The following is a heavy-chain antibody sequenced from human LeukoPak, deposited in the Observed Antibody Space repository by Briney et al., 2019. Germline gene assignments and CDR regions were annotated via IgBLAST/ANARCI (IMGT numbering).Heavy chain of an antibody. V-gene: IGHV3-11*01. CDR1: GFTFSDYY. CDR3: ARSPYGIDYYYYMDV. J-gene: IGHJ6*03. Sequence: GGSLRLSCAASGFTFSDYYMSWIRQAPGKGLEWVSYISSSGSTIYYADSVKGRFTISRDNAKNSLYLQMNSLRAEDTAVYYCARSPYGIDYYYYMDVWGKGTTVTISS. D-gene: IGHD3-10*01. CDR2: ISSSGSTI.